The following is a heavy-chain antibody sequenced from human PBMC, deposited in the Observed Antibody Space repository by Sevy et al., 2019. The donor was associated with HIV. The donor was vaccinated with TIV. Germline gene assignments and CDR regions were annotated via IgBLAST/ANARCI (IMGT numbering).Heavy chain of an antibody. CDR2: IYTSGST. J-gene: IGHJ5*02. CDR1: GGSISSYY. CDR3: ARGPDYDFWSGYYTKGVDWFDP. Sequence: SETLSLTCTVSGGSISSYYWSWIRQPAGKGLEWIGRIYTSGSTNYNPSLKSRVTMSVDTSKNQFSLKLSSVTAADTAVDYCARGPDYDFWSGYYTKGVDWFDPWGQGTLVTVSS. D-gene: IGHD3-3*01. V-gene: IGHV4-4*07.